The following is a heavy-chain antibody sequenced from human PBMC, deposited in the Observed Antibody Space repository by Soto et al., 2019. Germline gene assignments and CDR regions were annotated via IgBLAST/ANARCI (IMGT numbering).Heavy chain of an antibody. CDR2: IGGSGSSA. J-gene: IGHJ5*02. D-gene: IGHD3-10*01. CDR3: AKDAVAYNGEWDWFDL. CDR1: GFTFKNFA. V-gene: IGHV3-23*01. Sequence: EGQLLESGGGLVQPGGSLRLSWVASGFTFKNFAMTWVRQAPGKGMEWVSAIGGSGSSANYADSVKGRFTVSRDDSKSTLYLQMSGLRVDDTALYYCAKDAVAYNGEWDWFDLWGQGTLVTVSS.